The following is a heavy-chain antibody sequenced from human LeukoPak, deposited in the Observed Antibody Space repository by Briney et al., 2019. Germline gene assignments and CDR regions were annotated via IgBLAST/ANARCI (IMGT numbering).Heavy chain of an antibody. V-gene: IGHV3-30-3*01. Sequence: GRSLRLSCSASGFTFSRYAMHWIRQAPGKGLEWVAAITSDGSKKYYADSVKGRFTISRDNSKNTLYMQMNSLRADDTAVYFCARTSLHYFGSGSYSLDVFDIWGQGTMVTVSS. CDR2: ITSDGSKK. D-gene: IGHD3-10*01. CDR1: GFTFSRYA. J-gene: IGHJ3*02. CDR3: ARTSLHYFGSGSYSLDVFDI.